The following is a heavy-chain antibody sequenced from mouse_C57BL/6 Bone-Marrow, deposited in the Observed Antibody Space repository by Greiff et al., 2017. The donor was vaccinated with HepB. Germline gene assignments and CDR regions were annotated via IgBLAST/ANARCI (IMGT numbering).Heavy chain of an antibody. CDR1: GYTFTSYW. CDR3: ARAADGSSYFDH. J-gene: IGHJ2*01. CDR2: IDPNSGGT. D-gene: IGHD1-1*01. Sequence: QVHVKQPGAELVKPGASVKLSCKASGYTFTSYWMHWVKQRPGRGLEWIGRIDPNSGGTKYNEKFKSKATLTVDKPSSTAYMQLSSLTSEDSAVYYCARAADGSSYFDHWGQGTTLTVSS. V-gene: IGHV1-72*01.